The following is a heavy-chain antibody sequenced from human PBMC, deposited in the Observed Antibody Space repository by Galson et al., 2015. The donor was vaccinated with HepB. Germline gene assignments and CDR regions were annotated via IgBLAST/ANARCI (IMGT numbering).Heavy chain of an antibody. D-gene: IGHD1-1*01. CDR1: GFSFSSYT. J-gene: IGHJ4*02. CDR3: AREGTGTTPPY. V-gene: IGHV3-21*01. Sequence: SLRLSCAASGFSFSSYTMNWVRQAPGKGLEWVSSISGSGTYMYYADSVKGRSTISRDNAKNSLYLQMNSLRAEDTTVYYCAREGTGTTPPYWGQGTLVTVSS. CDR2: ISGSGTYM.